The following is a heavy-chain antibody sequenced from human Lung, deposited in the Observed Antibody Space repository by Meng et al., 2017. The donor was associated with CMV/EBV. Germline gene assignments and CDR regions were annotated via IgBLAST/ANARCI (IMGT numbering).Heavy chain of an antibody. CDR2: ISGSGGST. Sequence: GESXKISXAASGFTFSSYAMSWVRQAPGKGLEWVSAISGSGGSTYYADSVKGRFTISRDNSKNTLYLQMNSLRAEDTAVYYCAKGISNYVHPNWFDPWGQGXLVTVSS. V-gene: IGHV3-23*01. J-gene: IGHJ5*02. D-gene: IGHD4-11*01. CDR3: AKGISNYVHPNWFDP. CDR1: GFTFSSYA.